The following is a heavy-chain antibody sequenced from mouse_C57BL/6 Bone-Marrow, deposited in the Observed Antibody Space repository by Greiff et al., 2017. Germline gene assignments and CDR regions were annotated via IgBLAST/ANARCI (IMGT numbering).Heavy chain of an antibody. J-gene: IGHJ2*01. D-gene: IGHD2-4*01. V-gene: IGHV1-64*01. CDR1: GYTFTSYW. CDR3: ARSGYDYAFDY. Sequence: QVQLKQPGAELVKPGASVKLSCTASGYTFTSYWMHWVKQRPGQGLEWIGMIHPNSGSTNYNEKFKSKATLPVDKSSSTAYMQLSSLTAKDSAVYYCARSGYDYAFDYGGQGTTLTVSS. CDR2: IHPNSGST.